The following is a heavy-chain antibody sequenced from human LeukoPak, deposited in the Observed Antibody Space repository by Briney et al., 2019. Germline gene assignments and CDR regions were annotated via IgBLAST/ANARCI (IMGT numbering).Heavy chain of an antibody. V-gene: IGHV3-9*01. J-gene: IGHJ6*03. CDR2: ISWNSASI. CDR3: ANDINGPFYMDV. CDR1: VLTFDDYA. Sequence: SLRLSCAASVLTFDDYAMHWVRQAPGKGLEGVSGISWNSASIGYADSVQGRFTISRDNAMNSLYLQMNSLKAEDTALYYCANDINGPFYMDVWGKGTTVTVSS. D-gene: IGHD2-8*01.